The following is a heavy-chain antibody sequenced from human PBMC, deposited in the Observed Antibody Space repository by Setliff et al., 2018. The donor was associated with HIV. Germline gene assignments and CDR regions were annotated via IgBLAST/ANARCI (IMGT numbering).Heavy chain of an antibody. CDR2: ISWSSEHT. Sequence: GGSLRLSCAVSGFTFGDHAMHWVRQPPGKGLEWVAGISWSSEHTAYAGSVQGRFTISRDNARNSLYLQINSLRGDDTALYYCARDIRRGPSFGIGEAFDNWGRGTTVTVSS. CDR1: GFTFGDHA. J-gene: IGHJ3*02. V-gene: IGHV3-9*01. D-gene: IGHD1-20*01. CDR3: ARDIRRGPSFGIGEAFDN.